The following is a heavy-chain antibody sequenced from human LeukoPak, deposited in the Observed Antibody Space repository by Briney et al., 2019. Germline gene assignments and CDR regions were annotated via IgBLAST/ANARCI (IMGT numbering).Heavy chain of an antibody. CDR2: IYYSGST. D-gene: IGHD3-10*01. J-gene: IGHJ5*02. Sequence: SETLSLTCTVSGGSISSSSYYWGWIRQPPGQGLEWIGSIYYSGSTYYNPSLKSRVTISVDTSKNQFSLKLSSVTAADTAVYYCARFTTMVRGVIRYNWFDPWGQGTLVTVSS. V-gene: IGHV4-39*01. CDR1: GGSISSSSYY. CDR3: ARFTTMVRGVIRYNWFDP.